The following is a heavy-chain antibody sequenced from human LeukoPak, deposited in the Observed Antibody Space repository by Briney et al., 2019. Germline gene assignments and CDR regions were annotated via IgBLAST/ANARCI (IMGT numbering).Heavy chain of an antibody. D-gene: IGHD4-23*01. CDR1: GFIFSSYW. CDR3: ARNLNYPDGGSTFDFDY. CDR2: IKQDGNQH. Sequence: GGSLRLSCAASGFIFSSYWMAWVRQAPGKGLEWVANIKQDGNQHNYMDTVKGRFTISRDNARKSLYLHMDSLRAEDTAIYFCARNLNYPDGGSTFDFDYWGQGTLVTVSS. J-gene: IGHJ4*02. V-gene: IGHV3-7*01.